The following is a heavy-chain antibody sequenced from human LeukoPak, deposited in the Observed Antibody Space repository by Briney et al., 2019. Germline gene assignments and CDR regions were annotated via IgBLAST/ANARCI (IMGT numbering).Heavy chain of an antibody. D-gene: IGHD4-17*01. J-gene: IGHJ4*02. CDR2: IYPGDSDT. V-gene: IGHV5-51*01. CDR3: ARQTVTTPFDY. CDR1: GYSFTTYW. Sequence: GESLKISGKGSGYSFTTYWIGWVRRLPGKGLEWMGIIYPGDSDTRYSPSFQGQVTISVDKSISTAYLQWSSLKASDTAMYFCARQTVTTPFDYWGQGTLVTVSS.